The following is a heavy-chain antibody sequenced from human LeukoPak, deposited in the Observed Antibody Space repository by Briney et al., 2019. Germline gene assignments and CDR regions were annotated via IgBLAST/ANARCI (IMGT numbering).Heavy chain of an antibody. CDR3: ARGQWADYYDSSFYFDY. CDR1: GGSFSGYY. CDR2: INHSGST. Sequence: SETLSLTCAVYGGSFSGYYWSWIRQPPGKGLEWIGEINHSGSTNYNPSLKSRVTISVDTSKNQFSLKLSSVTAADTAVYYCARGQWADYYDSSFYFDYWGQGTLVTVSS. D-gene: IGHD3-22*01. V-gene: IGHV4-34*01. J-gene: IGHJ4*02.